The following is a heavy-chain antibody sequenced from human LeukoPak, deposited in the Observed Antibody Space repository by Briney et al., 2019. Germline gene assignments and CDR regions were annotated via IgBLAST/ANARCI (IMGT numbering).Heavy chain of an antibody. D-gene: IGHD3-16*02. J-gene: IGHJ4*02. V-gene: IGHV4-34*01. CDR3: ARRSSAYYDYVWGSYRYTVFDY. CDR1: GGSFSGYY. Sequence: PSETLSLTCAVYGGSFSGYYWSWIRQPPGKGLEWIGEINHSGSTNYNPSLKSRVTISVDTSKNQFSLKLSSVTAADTAVYYCARRSSAYYDYVWGSYRYTVFDYWGQGTLVTVSS. CDR2: INHSGST.